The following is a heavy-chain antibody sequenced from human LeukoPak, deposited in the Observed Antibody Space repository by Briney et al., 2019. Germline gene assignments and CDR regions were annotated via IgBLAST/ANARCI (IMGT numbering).Heavy chain of an antibody. D-gene: IGHD4-17*01. CDR3: ARNHYGHPLDY. V-gene: IGHV4-59*01. CDR2: IYYSGST. Sequence: SETLSLTCTVSGGSIGSYFWSWLRQPPGKGLEWIGYIYYSGSTNYNPSLKSRVTISVDTSKNQFSLKLTSVTAADTAVYYCARNHYGHPLDYWGQGTLVTVSS. J-gene: IGHJ4*02. CDR1: GGSIGSYF.